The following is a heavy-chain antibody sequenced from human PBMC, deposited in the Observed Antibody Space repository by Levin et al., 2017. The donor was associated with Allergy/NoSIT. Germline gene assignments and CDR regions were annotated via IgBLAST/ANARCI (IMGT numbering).Heavy chain of an antibody. CDR3: ASGDIATRPFRLDP. J-gene: IGHJ5*02. V-gene: IGHV1-18*01. CDR2: ITPYNANT. D-gene: IGHD6-6*01. Sequence: ASVKVSCKASGYTFITYDSTYGITWVRQAPGQGLEWMGWITPYNANTKYAQKLQGRVTMTTDTSTSTAYLELRSLTSDDTAVYYCASGDIATRPFRLDPWGQGTLVTVSS. CDR1: GYTFITYDSTYG.